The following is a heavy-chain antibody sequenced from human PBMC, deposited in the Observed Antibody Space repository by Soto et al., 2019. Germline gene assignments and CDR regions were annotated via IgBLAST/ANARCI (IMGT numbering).Heavy chain of an antibody. D-gene: IGHD2-2*01. J-gene: IGHJ6*01. V-gene: IGHV1-69*01. CDR2: IITISGAA. CDR3: ASSQGSSTSLEIYYYYYYGMDV. CDR1: GGTFSSYA. Sequence: QVQLVQSGAEVKKPGSSVKVSCKASGGTFSSYAISWVRQAPGQGLEWMGGIITISGAAKYAQKFQGRVTITADDSTSTAHMELSSLRSEATAVYYCASSQGSSTSLEIYYYYYYGMDVWGPGTTVTVSS.